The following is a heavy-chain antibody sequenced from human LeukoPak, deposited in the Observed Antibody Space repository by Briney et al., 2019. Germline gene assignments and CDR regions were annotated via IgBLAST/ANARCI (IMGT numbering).Heavy chain of an antibody. V-gene: IGHV3-23*01. CDR3: AKDTAAFDY. D-gene: IGHD6-13*01. CDR1: GFTFTAHW. CDR2: ISGSGGST. J-gene: IGHJ4*02. Sequence: GSLRLSCAASGFTFTAHWMSWVRQAPGKGLEWVSAISGSGGSTYYADSVKGRFTISRDNSKNTLYLQMNSLRAEDTAVYYCAKDTAAFDYWGQGTLVTVSS.